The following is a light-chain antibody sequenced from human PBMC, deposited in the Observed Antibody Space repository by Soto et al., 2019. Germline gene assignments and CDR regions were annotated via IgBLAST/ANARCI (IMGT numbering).Light chain of an antibody. CDR2: EVS. J-gene: IGKJ3*01. V-gene: IGKV2-30*01. Sequence: DVVMTQSPLSLPVTLGQPASISCRSSESLVYSDGNTYLTWFQQRPGQSPRRLIYEVSKRDSAVPDRLSGSGAVTEFTLKISRVASEDVGVYYCMQGIHWPPTFGPGTRLEIK. CDR3: MQGIHWPPT. CDR1: ESLVYSDGNTY.